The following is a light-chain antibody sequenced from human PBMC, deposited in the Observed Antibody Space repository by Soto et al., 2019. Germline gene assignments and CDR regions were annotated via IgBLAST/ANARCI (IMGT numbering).Light chain of an antibody. CDR2: GAS. Sequence: EIVLTQSPATLSLSPGERATLSCRASQSVSSSYLAWYQQKPGQAPRLLIYGASSRATGIPDRFSGSGSGTDFTLTISRLEPEDFALYSCQHYGSSPTTFGQGTRLEIK. CDR3: QHYGSSPTT. J-gene: IGKJ5*01. CDR1: QSVSSSY. V-gene: IGKV3-20*01.